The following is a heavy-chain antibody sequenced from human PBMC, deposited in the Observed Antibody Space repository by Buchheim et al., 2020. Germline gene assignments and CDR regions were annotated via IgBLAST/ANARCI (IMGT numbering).Heavy chain of an antibody. D-gene: IGHD1-7*01. Sequence: QVQLVESGGGVVQPGRSLRLSCAASGFTFSSYAMHWVRQAPGKGLEWVAVISYDGSNKYYADSVKGRFTISRDNSKNTLYLQMNSLRAEDTAVYYCARGPPAPITGTLGWFDPWGQGTL. CDR1: GFTFSSYA. CDR2: ISYDGSNK. V-gene: IGHV3-30*04. CDR3: ARGPPAPITGTLGWFDP. J-gene: IGHJ5*02.